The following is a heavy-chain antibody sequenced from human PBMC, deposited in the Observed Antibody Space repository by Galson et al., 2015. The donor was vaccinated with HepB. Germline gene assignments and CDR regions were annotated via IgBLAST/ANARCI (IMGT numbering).Heavy chain of an antibody. D-gene: IGHD5-12*01. CDR2: MNPNSANT. V-gene: IGHV1-8*01. CDR3: ARVGWLRFSWYFDL. J-gene: IGHJ2*01. CDR1: GYTFTSYD. Sequence: SVKVSCKASGYTFTSYDINWVRQATGQGLEWMGWMNPNSANTGYAQKFQGRVTMTRNTSISTAYMELSSLRSEDTAVYYCARVGWLRFSWYFDLWGRGTLVTVSS.